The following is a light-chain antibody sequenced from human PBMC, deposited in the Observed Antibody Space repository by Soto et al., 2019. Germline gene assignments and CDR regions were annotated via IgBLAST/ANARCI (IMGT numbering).Light chain of an antibody. CDR1: QSIGTY. CDR3: QQSYSSPPT. CDR2: ASS. Sequence: DILMTQSPSSLSASVGDRVTITCRASQSIGTYLHWYQQKEGRAPALLVYASSNLQSGVPSRFSGSGSGTDFTLTISSLQLEDFATYYCQQSYSSPPTFGQGTKVDIK. V-gene: IGKV1-39*01. J-gene: IGKJ1*01.